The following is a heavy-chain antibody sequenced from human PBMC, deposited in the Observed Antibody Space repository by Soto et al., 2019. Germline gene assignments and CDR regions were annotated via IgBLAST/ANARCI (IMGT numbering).Heavy chain of an antibody. J-gene: IGHJ4*02. CDR2: IWYDGSNK. V-gene: IGHV3-33*01. CDR1: GFTFSSYG. CDR3: ASGEMASPLDY. Sequence: PGGSLRLSCAASGFTFSSYGMHWVRQAPGKGLEWVAVIWYDGSNKYYADSVKGRFTISRDNSKNTLYLQMNSLRAEDTAVYYCASGEMASPLDYWGQGTLVTVSS. D-gene: IGHD3-10*01.